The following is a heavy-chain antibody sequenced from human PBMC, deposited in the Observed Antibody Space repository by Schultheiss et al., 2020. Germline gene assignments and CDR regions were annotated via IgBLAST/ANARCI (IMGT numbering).Heavy chain of an antibody. CDR3: ARTTGWFDP. V-gene: IGHV4-39*01. CDR2: IYYSGST. J-gene: IGHJ5*02. CDR1: GGSISSSSYY. Sequence: SQTLSLTCTVSGGSISSSSYYWGWIRQPPGKGLEWIGSIYYSGSTYYNPSLKSRVTISVDTSKNQFSLKLSSVTAADTAVYYCARTTGWFDPWGQGTLVTVSS. D-gene: IGHD1-14*01.